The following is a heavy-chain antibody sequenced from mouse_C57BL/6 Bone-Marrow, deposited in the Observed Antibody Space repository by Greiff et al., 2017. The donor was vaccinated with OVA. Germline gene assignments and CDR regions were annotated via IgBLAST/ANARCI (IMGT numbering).Heavy chain of an antibody. V-gene: IGHV1-50*01. CDR1: GYTFTSYW. CDR3: ARGYYDYDDYFDY. J-gene: IGHJ2*01. CDR2: IDPSDSST. Sequence: QVQLQQPGAELVKPGASVKLSCKASGYTFTSYWMQWVKQRPGQGLEWIGEIDPSDSSTNYNQKFKGKATLTVDTSSSTAYMQLSSLTSEDSAVYYCARGYYDYDDYFDYWGQGTTLTVSS. D-gene: IGHD2-4*01.